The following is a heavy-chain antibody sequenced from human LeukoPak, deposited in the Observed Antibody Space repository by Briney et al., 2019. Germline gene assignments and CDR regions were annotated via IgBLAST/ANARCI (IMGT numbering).Heavy chain of an antibody. D-gene: IGHD4-17*01. CDR2: IYYSGST. V-gene: IGHV4-59*05. J-gene: IGHJ4*02. Sequence: SETLSLTCTVSGGSISSYYWSWIRQPPGKGLEWIGSIYYSGSTYYNPSLKSRVTISVDTSKNQFSLKLSSVTAADTAVYYCARLRPMTTVTTRGYFDYWGQGTLVTVSS. CDR1: GGSISSYY. CDR3: ARLRPMTTVTTRGYFDY.